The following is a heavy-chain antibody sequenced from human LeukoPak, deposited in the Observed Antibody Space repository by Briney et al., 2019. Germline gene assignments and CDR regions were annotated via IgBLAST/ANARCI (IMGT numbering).Heavy chain of an antibody. V-gene: IGHV7-4-1*02. J-gene: IGHJ4*02. CDR2: INTNTGNP. CDR3: AREATIFGVVNFDY. CDR1: GYTFTSYA. D-gene: IGHD3-3*01. Sequence: GASVKVSCKASGYTFTSYAMNWVRQAPGQGLEWMGWINTNTGNPTYAQGFTGRFVFSLDTSVSTAYLQISSLKAEDTAVYYCAREATIFGVVNFDYRGQGTLVTVSS.